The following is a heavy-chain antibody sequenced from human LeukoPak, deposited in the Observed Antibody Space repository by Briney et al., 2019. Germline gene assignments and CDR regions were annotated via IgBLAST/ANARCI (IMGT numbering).Heavy chain of an antibody. V-gene: IGHV1-69*05. D-gene: IGHD3-3*01. CDR1: GYTFTSYG. CDR3: ARDLYDFWSGLDY. J-gene: IGHJ4*02. CDR2: IIPIFGTA. Sequence: SVKVSCKASGYTFTSYGISWVRQAPGQGLEWMGRIIPIFGTANYAQKFQGRVTITTDESTSTAYMELSSLRSEDTAVYYCARDLYDFWSGLDYWGQGTLVTVSS.